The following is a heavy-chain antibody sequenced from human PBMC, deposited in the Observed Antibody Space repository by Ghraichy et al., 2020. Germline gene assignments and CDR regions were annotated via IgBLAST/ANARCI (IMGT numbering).Heavy chain of an antibody. Sequence: GESLNISCAASGFSFEDYGMSWVRQVPGKGLEWVSGINWNGGSTGYADSVKGRFTISRDNAKNSLYLQMNSLRVEDTALYHCARERGYCSGYSCYSDYWGQGTLVSVSS. J-gene: IGHJ4*02. CDR2: INWNGGST. CDR3: ARERGYCSGYSCYSDY. CDR1: GFSFEDYG. D-gene: IGHD2-15*01. V-gene: IGHV3-20*01.